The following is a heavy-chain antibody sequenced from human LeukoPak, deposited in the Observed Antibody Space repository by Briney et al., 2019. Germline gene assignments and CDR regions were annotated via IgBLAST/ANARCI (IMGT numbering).Heavy chain of an antibody. CDR1: GGSITHYY. Sequence: SETLSLTCTVSGGSITHYYWSCLRQPPGKRLEWIGYSYYRGTTKWNPSLKGRVTISVDTSRNQFSLKLTSMTAADTAVYYCARGGSGWYNWFDRWGQGTLVTVSS. V-gene: IGHV4-59*01. J-gene: IGHJ5*02. CDR3: ARGGSGWYNWFDR. CDR2: SYYRGTT. D-gene: IGHD6-19*01.